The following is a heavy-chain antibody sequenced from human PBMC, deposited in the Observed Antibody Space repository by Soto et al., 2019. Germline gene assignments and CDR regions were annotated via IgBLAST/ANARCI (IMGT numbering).Heavy chain of an antibody. Sequence: SETLSLTCAVSGGSISSGGYSWTWIRHPPGKGLEWIGYVHHTVSTTYNPSLKTRVNISVDRPNNQFFLTLTSATAADSAVYYCARGIWNDVCHYWGLGILVTVSS. J-gene: IGHJ4*02. CDR2: VHHTVST. V-gene: IGHV4-30-2*01. CDR3: ARGIWNDVCHY. CDR1: GGSISSGGYS. D-gene: IGHD1-1*01.